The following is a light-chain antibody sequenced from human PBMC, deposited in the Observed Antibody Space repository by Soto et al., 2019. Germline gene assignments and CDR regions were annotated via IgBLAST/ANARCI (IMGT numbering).Light chain of an antibody. Sequence: DIPMTQSPSSLSAAVGDRVTITCRASQGISNHLAWYQHKPGRVPKLLIYAASTLQSGVPSRFSGSGSGTDFTLTSSSLQPDDVATYYCQKCDSAPPFTFGPGTKV. V-gene: IGKV1-27*01. J-gene: IGKJ3*01. CDR3: QKCDSAPPFT. CDR1: QGISNH. CDR2: AAS.